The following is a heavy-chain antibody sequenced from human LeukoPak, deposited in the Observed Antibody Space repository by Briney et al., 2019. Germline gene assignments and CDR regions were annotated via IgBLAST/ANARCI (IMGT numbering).Heavy chain of an antibody. D-gene: IGHD4-17*01. V-gene: IGHV3-74*01. Sequence: GGSLRLSCAASGFTFSSYWMHWVRQAPGKGLVWVSRINSDGSSTSYADSVKGRFTISRDNAKNTLYLQMNSLRAEDTAVYYCARDQSRSYGDYGGGFDYWGQGTLVTVSS. CDR2: INSDGSST. CDR1: GFTFSSYW. J-gene: IGHJ4*02. CDR3: ARDQSRSYGDYGGGFDY.